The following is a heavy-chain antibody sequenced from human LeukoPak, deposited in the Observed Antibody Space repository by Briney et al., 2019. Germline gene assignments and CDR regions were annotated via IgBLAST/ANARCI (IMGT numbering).Heavy chain of an antibody. Sequence: PSDTLSLTCTVSGGSITSSSFYGGWVRQPPGKGLERIGSIYYDGSTYYNPSLKSRLTISVDTSKTQFSLKLSSVTAADTAVYYCARQGAGYNWFDPWGQGTLVTVSS. V-gene: IGHV4-39*01. CDR3: ARQGAGYNWFDP. CDR1: GGSITSSSFY. CDR2: IYYDGST. J-gene: IGHJ5*02.